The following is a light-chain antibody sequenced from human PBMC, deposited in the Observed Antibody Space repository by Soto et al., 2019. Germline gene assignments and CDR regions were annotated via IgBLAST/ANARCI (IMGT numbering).Light chain of an antibody. CDR3: CSYAGGSTYV. Sequence: QSALTQPASVYGSPGQSITISCTGSISNIGTYNYVSWYQQFPGKAPKVIISEGNQRPSGVSDRFSGSKSGSTASLTISGLQVEDEADYYCCSYAGGSTYVFGTGTKVTVL. J-gene: IGLJ1*01. CDR2: EGN. CDR1: ISNIGTYNY. V-gene: IGLV2-23*01.